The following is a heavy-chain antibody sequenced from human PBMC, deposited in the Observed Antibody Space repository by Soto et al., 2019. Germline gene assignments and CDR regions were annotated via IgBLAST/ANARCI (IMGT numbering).Heavy chain of an antibody. J-gene: IGHJ4*02. CDR2: ISYDGNHE. CDR3: ARVYGKMVAVPPDF. D-gene: IGHD3-10*01. V-gene: IGHV3-30*03. CDR1: GFTFSSYG. Sequence: GGSLRLSCAASGFTFSSYGMHWVRQAPGKGLEWVAVISYDGNHEVYADSVKGRFSISRDNSNGTLYLQMTSLSAEDTAIYYCARVYGKMVAVPPDFWGQGALVTVSS.